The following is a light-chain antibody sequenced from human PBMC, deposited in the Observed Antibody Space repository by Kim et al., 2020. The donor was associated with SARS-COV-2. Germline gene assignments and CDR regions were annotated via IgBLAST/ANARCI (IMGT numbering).Light chain of an antibody. V-gene: IGKV1-17*01. CDR1: QDSRND. CDR3: QQHNSLPLT. CDR2: ATS. J-gene: IGKJ4*01. Sequence: ASGGERVTITRRESQDSRNDLGWYQQQTGKATKRLIYATSTLQSGVPSRFSGSGSETEFTLTISRLQPEDFATYYCQQHNSLPLTCGGGTKVDIK.